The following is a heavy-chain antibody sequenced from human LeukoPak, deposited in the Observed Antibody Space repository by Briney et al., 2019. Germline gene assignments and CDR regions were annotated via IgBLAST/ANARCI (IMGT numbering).Heavy chain of an antibody. Sequence: PGRSLRLSCVASGFMFSNYAMHWVRQAPGKGLEWVAVISYDASLKHYGDSVKGRFTISRDNSKNTLYVHMNSLRAEDTAVYYCAKDGGESTIYYNYYYMDVWGKGTTVTVSS. D-gene: IGHD2/OR15-2a*01. V-gene: IGHV3-30*18. CDR1: GFMFSNYA. CDR3: AKDGGESTIYYNYYYMDV. CDR2: ISYDASLK. J-gene: IGHJ6*03.